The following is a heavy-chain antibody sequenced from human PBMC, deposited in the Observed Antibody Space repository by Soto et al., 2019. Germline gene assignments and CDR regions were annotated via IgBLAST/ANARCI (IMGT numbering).Heavy chain of an antibody. CDR3: AKDLTWNQADY. D-gene: IGHD1-1*01. V-gene: IGHV3-74*01. CDR1: GFTFSSYW. Sequence: GGSLRLSCAASGFTFSSYWMHWVRQAPGKGLAWVSRISNDGSITNYADSVKGRFTISRDNAKNTLYLQMNSLRAEDTAVYYCAKDLTWNQADYWGQGA. J-gene: IGHJ4*02. CDR2: ISNDGSIT.